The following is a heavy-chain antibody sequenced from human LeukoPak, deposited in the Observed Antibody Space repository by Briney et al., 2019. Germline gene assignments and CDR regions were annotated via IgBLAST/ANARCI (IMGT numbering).Heavy chain of an antibody. CDR3: AKRGPSTVTRSYCFDY. CDR1: GFTFSSYA. V-gene: IGHV3-23*01. J-gene: IGHJ4*02. D-gene: IGHD4-17*01. Sequence: GGSLRLSCAASGFTFSSYAMSWVRQAPGKGLEWDSAISGGGGGTYYADSVQGRFTISRDNSNNTLFLQMNSLRAEDTAVYYCAKRGPSTVTRSYCFDYWGQGTLVTVSS. CDR2: ISGGGGGT.